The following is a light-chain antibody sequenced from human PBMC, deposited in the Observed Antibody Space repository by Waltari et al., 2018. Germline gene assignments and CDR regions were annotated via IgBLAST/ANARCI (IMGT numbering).Light chain of an antibody. Sequence: QSALTQPASVSGSPGHSITISCTGTSSDVGNYNLVSWYQQYPGKAPKVMIYDDNSRPSGVSDRFSGSKSGNTASLTISGVQAEDEADYYCCSYAGSYTWVFGGGTKLTVL. J-gene: IGLJ3*02. CDR3: CSYAGSYTWV. CDR1: SSDVGNYNL. CDR2: DDN. V-gene: IGLV2-23*01.